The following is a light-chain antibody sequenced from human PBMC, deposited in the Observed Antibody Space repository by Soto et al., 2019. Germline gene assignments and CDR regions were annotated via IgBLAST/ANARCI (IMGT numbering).Light chain of an antibody. CDR1: SSDVGSYNL. J-gene: IGLJ1*01. V-gene: IGLV2-23*02. Sequence: QSLLTQPASVSGSPGQSITISCTGTSSDVGSYNLVSWYQQHPGKAPKLMIYGVNKRPSGVSNRFSGSKSGNTASLTISGLQAEDEADYYCCSYAGISTFYVFGTGTKLTVL. CDR3: CSYAGISTFYV. CDR2: GVN.